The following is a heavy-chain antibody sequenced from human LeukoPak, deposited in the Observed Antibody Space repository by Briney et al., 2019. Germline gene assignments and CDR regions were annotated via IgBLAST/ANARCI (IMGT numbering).Heavy chain of an antibody. CDR3: ARDLKYYDSSGFDY. Sequence: PGGSLRLSCATSGFTFSSYSMNWVRQAPGKGLEWVSCISSSSSYIYYTDSVKGRFTISRDNAKNSLTLQMNSLRAEDTAVYYCARDLKYYDSSGFDYWGQGTLVTVSS. CDR1: GFTFSSYS. V-gene: IGHV3-21*01. CDR2: ISSSSSYI. J-gene: IGHJ4*02. D-gene: IGHD3-22*01.